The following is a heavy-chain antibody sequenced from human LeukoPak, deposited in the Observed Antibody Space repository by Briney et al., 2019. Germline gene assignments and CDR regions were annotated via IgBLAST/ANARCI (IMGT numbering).Heavy chain of an antibody. Sequence: PGGSLRLSCAASGFTFSSYGMHCVRQAPGKGLEWVAVISYDGSNKYYADSVKGRFTISRDNSKNTLYLQMNSLRAEDTAVYYCAKEVGGFDPWGQGTLVTVSS. V-gene: IGHV3-30*18. D-gene: IGHD4-17*01. J-gene: IGHJ5*02. CDR1: GFTFSSYG. CDR2: ISYDGSNK. CDR3: AKEVGGFDP.